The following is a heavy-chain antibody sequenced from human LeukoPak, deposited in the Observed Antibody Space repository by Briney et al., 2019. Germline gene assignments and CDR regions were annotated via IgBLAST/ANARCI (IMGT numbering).Heavy chain of an antibody. Sequence: SETLSLTCAVYGGSFSGYYWGWIRQPPGKGLEWIGEINHSGSTNYNPSLKSRVTISVDTSKNQFSLKLSSVTAADTAVYYCARGWPGAGVGIAVTIFDYWGQGTLVTVSS. V-gene: IGHV4-34*01. J-gene: IGHJ4*02. CDR3: ARGWPGAGVGIAVTIFDY. D-gene: IGHD6-19*01. CDR1: GGSFSGYY. CDR2: INHSGST.